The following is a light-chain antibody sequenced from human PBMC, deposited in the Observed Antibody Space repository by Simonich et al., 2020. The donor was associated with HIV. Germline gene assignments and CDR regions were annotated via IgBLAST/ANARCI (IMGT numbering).Light chain of an antibody. Sequence: DIQMTQSPSSLSASVGDRVTITCRATQGISNSLAWYQQKPGKAPNLLIYKASSLESGVPSRFSGSGSGTEFTLTINSLQAEDVAVYYCQQYYSTPQTFGQGTKVEIK. CDR1: QGISNS. CDR3: QQYYSTPQT. CDR2: KAS. J-gene: IGKJ1*01. V-gene: IGKV1-NL1*01.